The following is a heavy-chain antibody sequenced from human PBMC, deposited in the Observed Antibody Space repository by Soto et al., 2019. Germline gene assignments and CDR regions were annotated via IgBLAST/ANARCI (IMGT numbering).Heavy chain of an antibody. J-gene: IGHJ4*02. V-gene: IGHV4-34*01. Sequence: SETLSLTCAVYGGSFSSYHWSWIRQTPGKGLEWIGEVNHLTTTNYNPSLKSRVIISLDTPKNQFSLKLSSVTAADTAVYYCARGYDTALAPIFWGQGILVTVS. CDR2: VNHLTTT. CDR3: ARGYDTALAPIF. D-gene: IGHD5-18*01. CDR1: GGSFSSYH.